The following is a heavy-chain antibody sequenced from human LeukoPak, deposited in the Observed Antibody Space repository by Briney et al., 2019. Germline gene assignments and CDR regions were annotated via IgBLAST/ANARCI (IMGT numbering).Heavy chain of an antibody. Sequence: PGGSLRLSCAASGFTFSSYEMNWVRQAPGKGLEWVSYISSSGSTTYYADSVKGRFTISRDNAKNSLYLQMNSLRAEDTAVYYCASGHIVVVPAAIAQDYWGQGTLVTVSS. CDR3: ASGHIVVVPAAIAQDY. J-gene: IGHJ4*02. D-gene: IGHD2-2*01. CDR1: GFTFSSYE. V-gene: IGHV3-48*03. CDR2: ISSSGSTT.